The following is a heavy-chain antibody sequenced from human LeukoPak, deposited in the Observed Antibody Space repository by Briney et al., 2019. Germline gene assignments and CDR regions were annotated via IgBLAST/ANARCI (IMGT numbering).Heavy chain of an antibody. CDR1: GYSFTSYW. D-gene: IGHD2-2*01. Sequence: GESLKVSCKGSGYSFTSYWIGWVRQMPGKGLEWMGIIYPGDSDTRYSPSLQGQVTISADKSISTAYLQWSSLKASDTAMYYCASLRGGPRVPAALFDYWGQGTLVTVSS. V-gene: IGHV5-51*01. J-gene: IGHJ4*02. CDR2: IYPGDSDT. CDR3: ASLRGGPRVPAALFDY.